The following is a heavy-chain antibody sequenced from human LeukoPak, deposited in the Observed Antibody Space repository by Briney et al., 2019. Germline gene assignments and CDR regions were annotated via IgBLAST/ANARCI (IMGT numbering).Heavy chain of an antibody. J-gene: IGHJ3*02. D-gene: IGHD3-9*01. CDR1: GGSISSSNW. CDR3: ARNQGEAGNYYDILTAQDAFDI. V-gene: IGHV4-4*02. CDR2: IYHSGST. Sequence: SETLSLTCAVSGGSISSSNWWSWVRQPPGKGLEWIGEIYHSGSTNYNPSLKSRVTISVDKPKNQFSLDLNSVTAADTAVYYCARNQGEAGNYYDILTAQDAFDIWGQGTMVTVSS.